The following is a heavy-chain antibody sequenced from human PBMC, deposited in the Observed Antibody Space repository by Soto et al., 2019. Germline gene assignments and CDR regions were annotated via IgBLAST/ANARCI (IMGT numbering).Heavy chain of an antibody. CDR2: SKNKANGYTM. V-gene: IGHV3-72*01. CDR1: GLTFSDYY. Sequence: EVQVVESGGGLVQPGGSLRLSCAVSGLTFSDYYFDWVRQSPGKGLEWVGRSKNKANGYTMEYAASVKGRFTISRDDSKNSVFVQMSSMRTEDTAVYYCVIVGRTSWGHGTTVTVPS. CDR3: VIVGRTS. J-gene: IGHJ3*01. D-gene: IGHD3-3*01.